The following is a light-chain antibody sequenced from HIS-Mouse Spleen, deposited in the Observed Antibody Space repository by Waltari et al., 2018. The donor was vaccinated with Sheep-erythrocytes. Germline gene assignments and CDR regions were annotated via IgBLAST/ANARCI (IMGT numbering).Light chain of an antibody. V-gene: IGLV2-14*01. CDR2: EVS. J-gene: IGLJ2*01. CDR1: SSDVGGYNY. CDR3: SSYTSSSTQV. Sequence: QSALTQPASVSGSPGQSITISCTGTSSDVGGYNYVSWYQQHPGKAPKLMIYEVSHPPSGESNRFSGSKSGNTASLTISGLQAEDEADYYCSSYTSSSTQVFGGGTKLTVL.